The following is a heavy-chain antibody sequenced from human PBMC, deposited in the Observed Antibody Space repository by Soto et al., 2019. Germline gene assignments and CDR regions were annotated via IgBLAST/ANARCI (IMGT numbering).Heavy chain of an antibody. D-gene: IGHD6-6*01. CDR1: GFTFSGYG. Sequence: QVQLVESGGGVVQPGRSLRLSCAASGFTFSGYGMHWVRQAPGKGLEWAAVISFEGSKKYYANSVEGRFTISRDNSKNTLFLQMNSLRAEDTAVYYCAKGGSSSARYFDTWGQGTLVTVSS. V-gene: IGHV3-30*18. J-gene: IGHJ5*02. CDR3: AKGGSSSARYFDT. CDR2: ISFEGSKK.